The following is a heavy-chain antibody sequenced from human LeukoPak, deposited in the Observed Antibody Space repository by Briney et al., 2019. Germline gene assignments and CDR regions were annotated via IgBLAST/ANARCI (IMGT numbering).Heavy chain of an antibody. Sequence: SGGSLRLSCAASGFTFDDYAMHWVRQAPGKGLVWVSRINSDGSSTSYADSVKGRFTISRDNAKNTLYLQMNSLRAEDTAVYYCARDSRSDAFDIWGQGTMVTVSS. V-gene: IGHV3-74*01. J-gene: IGHJ3*02. CDR1: GFTFDDYA. CDR3: ARDSRSDAFDI. CDR2: INSDGSST.